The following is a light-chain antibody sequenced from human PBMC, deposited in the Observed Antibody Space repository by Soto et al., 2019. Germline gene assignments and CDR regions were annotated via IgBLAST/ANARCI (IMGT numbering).Light chain of an antibody. CDR3: QQYGSSPIT. Sequence: ENGLTHSPGTLSLSPWEIATRSCRASQTVSSTYLAWYQQKPGQAPRLLIYGASSRATGIPDRFSGTVSGTDFTLTISRLEPEDFAVYYCQQYGSSPITFGQGTRLEI. V-gene: IGKV3-20*01. CDR2: GAS. CDR1: QTVSSTY. J-gene: IGKJ5*01.